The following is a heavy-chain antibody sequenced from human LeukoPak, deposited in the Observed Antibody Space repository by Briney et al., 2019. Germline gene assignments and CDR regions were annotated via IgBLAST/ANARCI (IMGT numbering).Heavy chain of an antibody. J-gene: IGHJ6*03. D-gene: IGHD4-17*01. CDR2: INPNSGGT. CDR3: ARDRDYGDYRPPPYYYYMDV. CDR1: GYTFTGYY. Sequence: ASVKVSCKASGYTFTGYYMHWVRQAPGQGLEWVGWINPNSGGTNYAQKFQGRVTMTRDTSISTAFMELRRLRSDDTAVYYCARDRDYGDYRPPPYYYYMDVWGKGTTVTVSS. V-gene: IGHV1-2*02.